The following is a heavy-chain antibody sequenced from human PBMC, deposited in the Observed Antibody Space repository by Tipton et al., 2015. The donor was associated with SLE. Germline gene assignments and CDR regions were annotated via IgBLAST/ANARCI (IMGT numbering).Heavy chain of an antibody. V-gene: IGHV4-61*02. CDR1: GGSISSGSYY. CDR2: IYTSGST. Sequence: LRLSCTVSGGSISSGSYYWSWIRQPAGKGLEWIGRIYTSGSTSYNPSLRSRVSISVDTSKNQFSLMLISVTAADTAVYYCAREGVQLGKDAFDIWGQGTMVTVSS. J-gene: IGHJ3*02. D-gene: IGHD7-27*01. CDR3: AREGVQLGKDAFDI.